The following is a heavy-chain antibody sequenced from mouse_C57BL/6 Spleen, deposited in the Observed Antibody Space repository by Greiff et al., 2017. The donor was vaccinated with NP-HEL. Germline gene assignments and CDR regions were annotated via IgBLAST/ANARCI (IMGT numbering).Heavy chain of an antibody. J-gene: IGHJ2*01. CDR3: ARSFYSNFLFDY. CDR1: GYTFTSYW. V-gene: IGHV1-55*01. CDR2: IYPGSGST. D-gene: IGHD2-5*01. Sequence: VQLQQPGAELVKPGASVKMSCKASGYTFTSYWITWVKQRPGQGLEWIGDIYPGSGSTNYNEKFKSKATLTVDTSSSTAYMKLSSLTSEDSAVYYCARSFYSNFLFDYWGQGTTLTVSS.